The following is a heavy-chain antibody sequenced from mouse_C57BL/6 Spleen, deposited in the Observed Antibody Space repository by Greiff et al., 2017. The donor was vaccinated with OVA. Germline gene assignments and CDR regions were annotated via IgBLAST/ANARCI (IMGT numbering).Heavy chain of an antibody. D-gene: IGHD2-4*01. V-gene: IGHV1-66*01. J-gene: IGHJ2*01. CDR3: AREDYDYDEGGFDY. Sequence: QVQLQQSGPELVKPGASVKKSCKASGYSFTSYYIHWVKQRPGQGLEWIGWIYPGSGNTKYNEKFKGKATLTADTSSSTAYMQLSSLTSEDSAVYYCAREDYDYDEGGFDYWGQGTTLTVSS. CDR2: IYPGSGNT. CDR1: GYSFTSYY.